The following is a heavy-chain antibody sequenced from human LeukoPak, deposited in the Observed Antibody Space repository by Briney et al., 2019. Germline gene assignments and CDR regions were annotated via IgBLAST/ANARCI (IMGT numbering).Heavy chain of an antibody. Sequence: PGGSLRLSCAASGFTFSNYWGHWVRQAPGRGLVWVSRINRDGSTTKYADSVKGRFTVSRDNAMNTLNLQMNSLRAEDTAVYYCARDKKSGESSEIDYWGQGTLVTVSS. J-gene: IGHJ4*02. V-gene: IGHV3-74*03. D-gene: IGHD3-10*01. CDR1: GFTFSNYW. CDR3: ARDKKSGESSEIDY. CDR2: INRDGSTT.